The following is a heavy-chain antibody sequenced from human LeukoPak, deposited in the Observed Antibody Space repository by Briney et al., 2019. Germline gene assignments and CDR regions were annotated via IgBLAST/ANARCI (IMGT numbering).Heavy chain of an antibody. Sequence: SETLSLICSVSGGSISSYYWSWIRQPPGKGLEWIGYIYYSGSTNYNPSLKSRGTISVDTSKNQISLKLSSVTAADTAVYYCARLESSGSSDYWGQGTLVTVSS. D-gene: IGHD1-26*01. CDR3: ARLESSGSSDY. J-gene: IGHJ4*02. CDR1: GGSISSYY. CDR2: IYYSGST. V-gene: IGHV4-59*08.